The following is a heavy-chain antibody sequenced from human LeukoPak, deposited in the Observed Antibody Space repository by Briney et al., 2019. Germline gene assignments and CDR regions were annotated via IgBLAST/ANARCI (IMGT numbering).Heavy chain of an antibody. CDR1: GFTFSSYS. D-gene: IGHD4-17*01. CDR2: IRGSGDST. Sequence: PGGSLRLSCAASGFTFSSYSMNWVRQAPGKGLEWVSVIRGSGDSTYYADSVKGRFTISRDNSKNTLYLQMNSLRAEDTAVYYCAKEGPTTVTTHFDYWGQGTLVTVSS. J-gene: IGHJ4*02. V-gene: IGHV3-23*01. CDR3: AKEGPTTVTTHFDY.